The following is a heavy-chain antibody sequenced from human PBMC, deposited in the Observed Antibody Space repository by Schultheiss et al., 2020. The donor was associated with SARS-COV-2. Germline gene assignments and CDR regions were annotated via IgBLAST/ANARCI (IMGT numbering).Heavy chain of an antibody. CDR2: IYYSGST. CDR1: GGSISSGGYY. V-gene: IGHV4-39*01. CDR3: ATIQLWSRGGFDY. D-gene: IGHD5-18*01. J-gene: IGHJ4*02. Sequence: SQTLSLTCTVSGGSISSGGYYWSWIRQPPGKGLEWIGSIYYSGSTYYNPSLKSRVTISVDTSKNQFSLKLSSVTAADTAVYYCATIQLWSRGGFDYWGQGTLVTVSS.